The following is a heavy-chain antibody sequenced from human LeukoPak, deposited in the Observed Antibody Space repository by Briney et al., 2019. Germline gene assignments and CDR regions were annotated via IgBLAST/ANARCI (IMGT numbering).Heavy chain of an antibody. V-gene: IGHV4-38-2*02. J-gene: IGHJ4*02. D-gene: IGHD3-22*01. CDR3: AREPSEDNNGYYLDY. CDR2: IYHSEST. CDR1: GYSISSGYY. Sequence: SETLSLTCTVSGYSISSGYYCGWIQQPPGTGLEWIGSIYHSESTYYNPSLKSRVTISVDTSKNQFSLKLSSVTAADTAVYYCAREPSEDNNGYYLDYWGQGTLVTVSS.